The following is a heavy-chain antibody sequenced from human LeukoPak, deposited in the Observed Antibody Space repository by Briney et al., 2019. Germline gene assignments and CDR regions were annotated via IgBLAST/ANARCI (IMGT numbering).Heavy chain of an antibody. J-gene: IGHJ4*02. CDR2: ISYDGSNK. Sequence: GGSLRLSCAASGFTFSSYGMHWVRQAPGRGLEWVAVISYDGSNKYYADSVKGRFTIPRDNSKNTLYLQMNSLRAEDTAVYYCAKDSGSSGWYYDYWGQGTLVTVSS. CDR3: AKDSGSSGWYYDY. CDR1: GFTFSSYG. D-gene: IGHD6-19*01. V-gene: IGHV3-30*18.